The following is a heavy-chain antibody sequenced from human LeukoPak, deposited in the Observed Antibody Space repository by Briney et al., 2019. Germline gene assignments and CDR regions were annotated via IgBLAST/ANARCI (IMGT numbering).Heavy chain of an antibody. CDR1: GGTFSSYA. V-gene: IGHV1-69*05. Sequence: GSSVKVSCKASGGTFSSYAISWVRPAPGQGLEWMGRIIPIFGTANYAQKFQGGVTITTDESTSTAYMELSSLRSEDTAVYYCARALRESPRERFWFDPWGQGTLVTVSS. J-gene: IGHJ5*02. CDR3: ARALRESPRERFWFDP. CDR2: IIPIFGTA. D-gene: IGHD3-10*01.